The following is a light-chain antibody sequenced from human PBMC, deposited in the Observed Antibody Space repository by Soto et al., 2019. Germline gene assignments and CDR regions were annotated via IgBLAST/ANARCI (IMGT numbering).Light chain of an antibody. Sequence: QSALTQPRSVSGSPGQSVTISCTGTSSDVGGYNYVSWYQQHPGKAPKLMIYDVSKRPSGVPDRFSGSKSGNTASLTISGLQAEDEAAYYCCSYAGSYIAWVFGGGTKLTVL. CDR3: CSYAGSYIAWV. V-gene: IGLV2-11*01. CDR1: SSDVGGYNY. J-gene: IGLJ3*02. CDR2: DVS.